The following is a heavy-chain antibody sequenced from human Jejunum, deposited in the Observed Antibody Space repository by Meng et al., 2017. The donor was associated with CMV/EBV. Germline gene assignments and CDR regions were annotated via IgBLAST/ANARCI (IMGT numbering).Heavy chain of an antibody. V-gene: IGHV1-18*01. Sequence: GYTFADDGINWVRQAPGQGREWMGWIGAYNGNTEYAQKFQGRVSMTTDTSTSTAYMELRSLRSDDTAVYYCARDPHDFWSSYFFDPWGQGTLVTVSS. CDR2: IGAYNGNT. CDR1: GYTFADDG. J-gene: IGHJ5*02. D-gene: IGHD3-3*01. CDR3: ARDPHDFWSSYFFDP.